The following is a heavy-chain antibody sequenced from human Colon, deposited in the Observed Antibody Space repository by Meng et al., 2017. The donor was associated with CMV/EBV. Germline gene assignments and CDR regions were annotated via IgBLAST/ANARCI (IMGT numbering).Heavy chain of an antibody. CDR2: IMGNSRTI. J-gene: IGHJ4*02. V-gene: IGHV3-48*01. CDR1: GFTFSTYY. Sequence: GGSLRLSCTASGFTFSTYYMNWVRQAPGKGLEWVAHIMGNSRTIYYADSVKGRFTISRDNSKNTLYLQMNSLRADDTAVYYCAKSRGAGPSALNYWGQGTLVTVSS. D-gene: IGHD2-2*01. CDR3: AKSRGAGPSALNY.